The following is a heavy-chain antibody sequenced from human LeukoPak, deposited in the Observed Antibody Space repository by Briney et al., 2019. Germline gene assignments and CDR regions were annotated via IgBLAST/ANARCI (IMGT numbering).Heavy chain of an antibody. CDR1: GFTFSTYW. J-gene: IGHJ4*02. Sequence: PGGSLRLSCVASGFTFSTYWMYWVRQAPGKGLVCVSRINTDASSTTYADSVKGRFTISRDNAKNTLYLQMNSLRAEDTAVYYCARDRGTYGVLNYWGQGTLVSVSS. D-gene: IGHD3-3*01. CDR3: ARDRGTYGVLNY. CDR2: INTDASST. V-gene: IGHV3-74*01.